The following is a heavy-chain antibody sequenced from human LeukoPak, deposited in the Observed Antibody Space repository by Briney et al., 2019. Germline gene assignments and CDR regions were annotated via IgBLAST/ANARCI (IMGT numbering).Heavy chain of an antibody. CDR1: EFTFSSYT. D-gene: IGHD6-19*01. V-gene: IGHV3-21*04. CDR3: AKERIAVAGTGINYFDY. J-gene: IGHJ4*02. CDR2: ISSSSSYI. Sequence: GGSLRLSCAASEFTFSSYTMNWVRQAPGKGLEWVSSISSSSSYIYYADSMKGRFTISRDNSKNTLYLQMNSLRAEDTAVYYCAKERIAVAGTGINYFDYWGQGTLVTVSS.